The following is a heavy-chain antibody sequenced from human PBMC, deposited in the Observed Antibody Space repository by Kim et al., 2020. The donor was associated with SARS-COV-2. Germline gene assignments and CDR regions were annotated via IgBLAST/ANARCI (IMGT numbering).Heavy chain of an antibody. CDR1: GYTFTSYG. V-gene: IGHV1-18*01. Sequence: ASVKVSCKASGYTFTSYGISWVRQAPGQGLEWMGWISAYNGNTNYAQKLQGRVTMTTDTSTSTAYMELRSLRSDDTAVYYCARGVGGRRIWFGKYPNMDVWGQGTTVTVSS. CDR3: ARGVGGRRIWFGKYPNMDV. D-gene: IGHD3-10*01. J-gene: IGHJ6*02. CDR2: ISAYNGNT.